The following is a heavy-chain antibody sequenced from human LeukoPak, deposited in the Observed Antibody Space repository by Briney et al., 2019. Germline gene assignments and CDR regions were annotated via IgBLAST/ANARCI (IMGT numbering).Heavy chain of an antibody. D-gene: IGHD3-10*01. CDR3: ARVWAYYYYGSGSIVDDAFDI. V-gene: IGHV1-2*02. Sequence: ASVKVSCKASGYTFTGYYMHWMRQAPGQGLEWMGWINPNSGGTNYAQKFQGRVTMTRDTSISTAYMELSRLRSDDTAVYYCARVWAYYYYGSGSIVDDAFDIWGQGTMVTVSS. CDR1: GYTFTGYY. J-gene: IGHJ3*02. CDR2: INPNSGGT.